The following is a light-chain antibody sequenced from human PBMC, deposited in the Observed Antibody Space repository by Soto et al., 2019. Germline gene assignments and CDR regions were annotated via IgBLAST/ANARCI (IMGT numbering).Light chain of an antibody. Sequence: QSVLTQPASVSGSPGQSIIISCTGTSSDADAYNYVSWYQHHPGKAPNLLLYDVSNRPSGISNRFSGSKSGNTASLTISGLQPEDEADYFCSSYTSSTILFGGGTKLTVL. CDR3: SSYTSSTIL. CDR1: SSDADAYNY. J-gene: IGLJ2*01. CDR2: DVS. V-gene: IGLV2-14*03.